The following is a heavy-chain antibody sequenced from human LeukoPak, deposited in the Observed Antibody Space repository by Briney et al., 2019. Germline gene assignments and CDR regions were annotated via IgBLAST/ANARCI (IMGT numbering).Heavy chain of an antibody. CDR1: GFTFSRYW. CDR3: ARVGIQRYFDY. Sequence: PGGSLRLSCVASGFTFSRYWMHWVRQAPGKGLVWVSRINSDGSDTSYADDVKGRFTISRDNAKNTLYLQMNSLRAEDTAVYYCARVGIQRYFDYWGQGTLVTVSS. CDR2: INSDGSDT. D-gene: IGHD5-18*01. J-gene: IGHJ4*02. V-gene: IGHV3-74*01.